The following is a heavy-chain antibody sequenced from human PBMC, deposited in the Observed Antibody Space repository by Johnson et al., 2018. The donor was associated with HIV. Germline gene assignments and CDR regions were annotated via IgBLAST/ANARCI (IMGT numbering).Heavy chain of an antibody. CDR2: INSDGSST. CDR3: ARDGYCSGGSCYSGDRLDAFDI. CDR1: GFTFSSYW. Sequence: EPLAESGGGLVQPGGSLRLSCAASGFTFSSYWMHWVRQAPGKGLVWVSRINSDGSSTRYADSVKGRFTISRDNSKNTLYLQMNSLRAEDTAVYYCARDGYCSGGSCYSGDRLDAFDIWGQGTMVTVSS. V-gene: IGHV3-74*01. D-gene: IGHD2-15*01. J-gene: IGHJ3*02.